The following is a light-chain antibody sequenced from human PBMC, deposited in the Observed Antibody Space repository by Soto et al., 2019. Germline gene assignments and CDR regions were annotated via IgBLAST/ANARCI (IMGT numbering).Light chain of an antibody. CDR1: KSDVGSYNY. CDR3: SSYTSSSKG. Sequence: QSVLTQPASVSGSPGQSITISCTGTKSDVGSYNYVSWYQQHTGKAPKHMIYDVSNRPSGVSNRFSGSKSGNTASLSISGLQAEDEADYYCSSYTSSSKGFGTGTKVT. V-gene: IGLV2-14*01. J-gene: IGLJ1*01. CDR2: DVS.